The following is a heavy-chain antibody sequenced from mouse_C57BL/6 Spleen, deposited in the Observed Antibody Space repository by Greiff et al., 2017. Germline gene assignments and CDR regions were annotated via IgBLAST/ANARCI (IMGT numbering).Heavy chain of an antibody. J-gene: IGHJ3*01. CDR2: IDPSDSYT. CDR1: GYTFTSYW. CDR3: ARCSSSSFAY. D-gene: IGHD1-1*01. V-gene: IGHV1-69*01. Sequence: QVQLQQPGAELVMPGASVKLSCKASGYTFTSYWMHWVKQRPEQGLEWIGEIDPSDSYTNYNQKFKGKSTLTVDKSSSTAYMQLSSLTSEDSAVYYCARCSSSSFAYWGQGTLVTVSA.